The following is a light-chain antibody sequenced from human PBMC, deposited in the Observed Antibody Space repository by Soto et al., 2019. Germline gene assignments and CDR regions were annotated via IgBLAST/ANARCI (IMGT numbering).Light chain of an antibody. CDR3: QQYGSSGT. J-gene: IGKJ1*01. CDR2: DES. CDR1: QSVGNF. V-gene: IGKV3-20*01. Sequence: EVVLTQSPAILSLSPGERATLSCRASQSVGNFLTWYQQKPGQAPRLLIYDESLRATGIPARFSGSGSGTEFTLTISRLEPEDFAVYYRQQYGSSGTFGQGTKVDIK.